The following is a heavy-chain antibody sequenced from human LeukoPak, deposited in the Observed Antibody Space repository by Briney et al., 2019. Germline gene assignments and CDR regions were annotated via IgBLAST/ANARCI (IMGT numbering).Heavy chain of an antibody. CDR1: GFTFGDYA. CDR3: TRELDYCSGGSCYSPGYFYYYGMDV. D-gene: IGHD2-15*01. Sequence: PGGSLRLSCTASGFTFGDYAMSWFRQAPGKGPEWVGFIRSKAYGGTTEYAASVKGRFTISRDDSKSIAYLQMNSLKTEDTAVYYCTRELDYCSGGSCYSPGYFYYYGMDVWGQGTTVTVSS. J-gene: IGHJ6*02. V-gene: IGHV3-49*03. CDR2: IRSKAYGGTT.